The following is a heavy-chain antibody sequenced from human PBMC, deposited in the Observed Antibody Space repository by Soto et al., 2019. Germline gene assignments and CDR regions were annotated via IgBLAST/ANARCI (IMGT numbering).Heavy chain of an antibody. Sequence: VQLLASGGGLVQPGGSLRLSCAASGFTFSSYGMTWVRQAPGKGLGWVSFSSATGAGTYYADSVKGRFTISRDNSKNTLYLQMTSLRADDTAVYYCAKDRRAGGNYGFYSDFWGQGALVIVSS. CDR2: SSATGAGT. J-gene: IGHJ4*02. V-gene: IGHV3-23*01. CDR1: GFTFSSYG. D-gene: IGHD1-7*01. CDR3: AKDRRAGGNYGFYSDF.